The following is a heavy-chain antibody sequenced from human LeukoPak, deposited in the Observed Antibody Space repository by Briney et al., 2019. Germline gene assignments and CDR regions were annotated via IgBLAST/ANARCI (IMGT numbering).Heavy chain of an antibody. CDR2: IRSKAYGGTT. CDR3: TRVAIAVAGGYSDY. Sequence: PGRSLRLSCTASGFTFGDYAMSWVRQAPGKGLEWVGFIRSKAYGGTTEYAASVKGRFTISRDDSKSIAYLQMNSLKTEDTAVYYCTRVAIAVAGGYSDYWGQGTLVNVSS. CDR1: GFTFGDYA. D-gene: IGHD6-19*01. J-gene: IGHJ4*02. V-gene: IGHV3-49*04.